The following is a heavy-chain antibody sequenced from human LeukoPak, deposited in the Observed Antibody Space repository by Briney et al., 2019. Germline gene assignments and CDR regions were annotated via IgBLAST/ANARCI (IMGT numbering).Heavy chain of an antibody. CDR3: ARGRGVRGVIFYYYYYMDV. CDR1: GGSFSGYY. D-gene: IGHD3-10*01. V-gene: IGHV4-34*01. J-gene: IGHJ6*03. Sequence: SETLSLTCAVYGGSFSGYYWSWIRQPPGKGLEWIGEINHSGSTNYNPSLKSRVTISVDTSKNQFSLKLSSVTAADTAVYYCARGRGVRGVIFYYYYYMDVWGKGTTVTVSS. CDR2: INHSGST.